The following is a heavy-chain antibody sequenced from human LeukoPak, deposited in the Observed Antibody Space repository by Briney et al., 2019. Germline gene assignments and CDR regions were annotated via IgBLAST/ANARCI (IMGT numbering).Heavy chain of an antibody. V-gene: IGHV4-59*01. CDR1: GGSISSYY. CDR2: IYYSGST. J-gene: IGHJ4*02. Sequence: PSETLSLTCTVSGGSISSYYWSWIRQPPGKGLEWIGYIYYSGSTNYNPSLKSRVTISVDTSKNQFSLKPSSVTAADTAVYYCARLTYYDILTGFFDYWGQGTLVTVSS. CDR3: ARLTYYDILTGFFDY. D-gene: IGHD3-9*01.